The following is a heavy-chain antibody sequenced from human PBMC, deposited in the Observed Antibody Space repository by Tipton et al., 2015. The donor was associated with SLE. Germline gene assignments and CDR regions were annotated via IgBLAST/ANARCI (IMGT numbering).Heavy chain of an antibody. CDR1: GGSISSGSYY. Sequence: LRLSCTVSGGSISSGSYYWSWIRQPAGKGLEWIGRIDTSGSTHYNPSLKSRVTISVDTSKNQFSLKLRSVTAADTAVYYCAGGDYYDSSGTTGPFDYWGQGTLVTVSS. D-gene: IGHD3-22*01. J-gene: IGHJ4*02. V-gene: IGHV4-61*02. CDR3: AGGDYYDSSGTTGPFDY. CDR2: IDTSGST.